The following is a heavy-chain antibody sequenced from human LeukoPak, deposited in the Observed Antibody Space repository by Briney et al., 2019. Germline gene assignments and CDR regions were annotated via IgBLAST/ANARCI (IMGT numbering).Heavy chain of an antibody. J-gene: IGHJ4*02. CDR3: ASGYSSGWYKN. CDR1: GGSFSGYY. D-gene: IGHD6-19*01. Sequence: PSETLSLTCAVYGGSFSGYYWSWIRQPPGKGLEWIGEINHSGSTNYNPSLKSRVTISVDTSKNQFSLKLSSVTAADTAVYYCASGYSSGWYKNWGQGTLVTVSS. CDR2: INHSGST. V-gene: IGHV4-34*01.